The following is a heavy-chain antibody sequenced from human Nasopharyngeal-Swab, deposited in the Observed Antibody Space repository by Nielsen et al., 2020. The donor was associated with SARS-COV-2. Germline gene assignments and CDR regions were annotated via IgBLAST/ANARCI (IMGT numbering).Heavy chain of an antibody. D-gene: IGHD6-13*01. CDR1: AGTFISYS. CDR3: ARGEIAAAGHFDY. J-gene: IGHJ4*02. Sequence: SAKVSCYASAGTFISYSISCLLRAPGQGLEWMGGIIPIFGTANYAQKFQGRVTMTRDTSTSTVYMELSSLRSEDTAVYYCARGEIAAAGHFDYWGQGTLVTVSS. CDR2: IIPIFGTA. V-gene: IGHV1-69*05.